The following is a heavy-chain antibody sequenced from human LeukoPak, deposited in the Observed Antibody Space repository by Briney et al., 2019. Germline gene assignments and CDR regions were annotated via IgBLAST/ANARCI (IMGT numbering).Heavy chain of an antibody. Sequence: GGSLRLSCAASGFTFSNAWMSWVRQAPGKGLEWVGRIKSKTDGGTTDYAAPVKGRFTISRDDSKNTLYLQMNSLKTEDTAVYYCTTDFDHSYGPEGYWGQGTLVTVSS. D-gene: IGHD5-18*01. CDR1: GFTFSNAW. CDR3: TTDFDHSYGPEGY. V-gene: IGHV3-15*01. J-gene: IGHJ4*02. CDR2: IKSKTDGGTT.